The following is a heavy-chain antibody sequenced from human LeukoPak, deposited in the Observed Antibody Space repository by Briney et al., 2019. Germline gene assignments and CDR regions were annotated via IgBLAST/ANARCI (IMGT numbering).Heavy chain of an antibody. CDR1: GFTFSSYG. CDR2: IWYDGSNK. D-gene: IGHD3-9*01. V-gene: IGHV3-33*01. J-gene: IGHJ4*02. Sequence: GGSLRLSCAASGFTFSSYGMHWVRQAPGKGLEWVAVIWYDGSNKYYADSVKGRFTISRDNSKNTLYLQMNSLRAEDTAVYYCATIHAWDYDILTGYRGPSKPQGEHSYDYWGQGTLVTVSS. CDR3: ATIHAWDYDILTGYRGPSKPQGEHSYDY.